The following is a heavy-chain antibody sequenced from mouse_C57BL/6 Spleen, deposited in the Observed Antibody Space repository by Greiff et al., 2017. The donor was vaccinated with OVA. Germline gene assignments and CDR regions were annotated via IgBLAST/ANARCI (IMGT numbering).Heavy chain of an antibody. CDR1: GFTFSSYG. CDR3: ARPTITTVPFDV. Sequence: EVQLVESGGDLVKPGGSLKLSCAASGFTFSSYGMSWVRQTPDKRLEWVATISSGGSYTYYPDSVKGRFTISRDNAKNTLYLQMSSLKSEDTAMYYCARPTITTVPFDVWGTGTTVTASS. V-gene: IGHV5-6*01. CDR2: ISSGGSYT. J-gene: IGHJ1*03. D-gene: IGHD1-1*01.